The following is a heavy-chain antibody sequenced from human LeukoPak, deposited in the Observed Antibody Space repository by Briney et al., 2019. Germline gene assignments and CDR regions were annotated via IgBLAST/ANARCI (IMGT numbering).Heavy chain of an antibody. CDR1: GFTFSSYA. D-gene: IGHD3-10*01. CDR2: ISGSGGST. Sequence: GGSLRLSCAASGFTFSSYATSWVRQAPGKGLEWVSAISGSGGSTYYADSVKGRFTISRDNSKNTLYLQMNSLRAEDTAVYYCANDIQYYYGSGSYYNLWGQGTLVTVSS. J-gene: IGHJ5*02. CDR3: ANDIQYYYGSGSYYNL. V-gene: IGHV3-23*01.